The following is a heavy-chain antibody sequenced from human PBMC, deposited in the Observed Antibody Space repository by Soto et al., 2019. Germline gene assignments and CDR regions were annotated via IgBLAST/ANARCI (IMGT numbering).Heavy chain of an antibody. Sequence: EVQLVESGGGLVQPGGSLIVSCAGSGFNFGVSAIHWVRQASGKGLEWVGRIRSKPQNYAAAYAASVEGRFTISRDDSKNTSYLQMNNVKPDDAAVYFCTVVGASTDGFHYWGQGTLATVSS. CDR2: IRSKPQNYAA. V-gene: IGHV3-73*02. D-gene: IGHD1-26*01. CDR3: TVVGASTDGFHY. CDR1: GFNFGVSA. J-gene: IGHJ4*02.